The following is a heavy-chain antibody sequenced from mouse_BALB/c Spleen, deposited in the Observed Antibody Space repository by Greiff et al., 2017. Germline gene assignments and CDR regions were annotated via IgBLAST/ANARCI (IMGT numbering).Heavy chain of an antibody. CDR3: ARGDTTVVEGTWFAY. CDR1: GFTFSDYY. Sequence: EVKVVESGGGLVKPGGSLKLSCAASGFTFSDYYMYWVRQTPEKRLEWVATISDGGSYTYYPDSVKGRFTITRDNAKNNLYLQMSSLKSEDTAMYYCARGDTTVVEGTWFAYWGQGTLVTVSA. V-gene: IGHV5-4*02. J-gene: IGHJ3*01. D-gene: IGHD1-1*01. CDR2: ISDGGSYT.